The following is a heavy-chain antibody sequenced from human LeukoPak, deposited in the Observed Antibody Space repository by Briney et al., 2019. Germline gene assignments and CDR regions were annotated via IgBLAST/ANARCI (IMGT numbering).Heavy chain of an antibody. CDR1: GFTFSSYG. CDR2: ISYDGSNK. V-gene: IGHV3-30*18. Sequence: GGSLRLSCAASGFTFSSYGMHWVRQAPGKGLEGVAVISYDGSNKYYADSVKGRFTISRDNSKNTLYLQMNSLRAEDTAVYYCAKDWDYYGSGSYYNANPYFDYWGQGTLVTVSS. CDR3: AKDWDYYGSGSYYNANPYFDY. J-gene: IGHJ4*02. D-gene: IGHD3-10*01.